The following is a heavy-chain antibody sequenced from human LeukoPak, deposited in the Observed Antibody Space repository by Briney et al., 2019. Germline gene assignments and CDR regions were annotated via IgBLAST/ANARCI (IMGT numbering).Heavy chain of an antibody. V-gene: IGHV3-21*01. D-gene: IGHD6-13*01. J-gene: IGHJ5*02. CDR2: ISSSSSYI. CDR1: GFTFSSYS. CDR3: ARVPHGSGYSSSWYPRWFDP. Sequence: GGSLRLSCAASGFTFSSYSMNWVSQAPGRGLEWVSSISSSSSYIYYADPVKGRFTISRDNAKNSLYLQMNSLRAEDTAVYYCARVPHGSGYSSSWYPRWFDPWGQGTLVTVSS.